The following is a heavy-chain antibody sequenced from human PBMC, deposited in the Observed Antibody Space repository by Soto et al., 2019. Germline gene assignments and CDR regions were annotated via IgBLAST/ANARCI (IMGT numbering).Heavy chain of an antibody. CDR3: VRDRFGSWTFEY. D-gene: IGHD6-13*01. CDR1: GYNFASNH. CDR2: IHPTDGST. V-gene: IGHV1-46*01. J-gene: IGHJ4*02. Sequence: QVQLVQSGAEVKEPGASVKVSCKASGYNFASNHMHWVRQIPGQGLEWMGIIHPTDGSTSYAQRFRGRITLTRDAPTNTDYMELRGLTSEDTAVYYCVRDRFGSWTFEYWGQGTLLTVSS.